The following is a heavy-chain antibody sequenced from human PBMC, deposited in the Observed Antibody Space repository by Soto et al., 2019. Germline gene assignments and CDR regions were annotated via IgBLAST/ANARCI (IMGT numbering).Heavy chain of an antibody. J-gene: IGHJ3*02. CDR2: IIPIFGTA. CDR3: ARDRPKYYDFWSGPRDAFDI. CDR1: GGTFSSYA. D-gene: IGHD3-3*01. V-gene: IGHV1-69*13. Sequence: ASVKVSCKASGGTFSSYAISWVRQAPGQGLEWMGGIIPIFGTANYAQKFQGRVTITADESTSTAYMELSSLRSEDTAVYYCARDRPKYYDFWSGPRDAFDIWGQGTMVTVSS.